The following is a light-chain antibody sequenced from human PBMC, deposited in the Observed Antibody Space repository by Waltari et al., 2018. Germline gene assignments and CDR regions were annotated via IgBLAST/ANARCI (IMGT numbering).Light chain of an antibody. V-gene: IGLV2-14*03. J-gene: IGLJ2*01. CDR1: SDDIGAYSY. Sequence: QSALTQPASVSGSPGQSITTSCTGTSDDIGAYSYVTWYHQRPGKVPKLIIYDLTERPSGVSNRFSGSKSGSTASLTVSGLQAEDEGLFYCSAYTSRGTLKFGGGTRVTVL. CDR2: DLT. CDR3: SAYTSRGTLK.